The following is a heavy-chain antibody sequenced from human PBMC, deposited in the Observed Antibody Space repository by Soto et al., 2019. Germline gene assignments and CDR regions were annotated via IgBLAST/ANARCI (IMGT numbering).Heavy chain of an antibody. V-gene: IGHV4-30-2*01. CDR3: ARVPGP. J-gene: IGHJ5*02. CDR2: IYHSGST. Sequence: PSETLSLTCAASGGSISIGGYSGSWIRQPPGKGLEWIGYIYHSGSTYYNPSLKSRVTISVDRSKNQFSLKLSSVTAADTAVYYCARVPGPWGQGTLVTVSS. CDR1: GGSISIGGYS.